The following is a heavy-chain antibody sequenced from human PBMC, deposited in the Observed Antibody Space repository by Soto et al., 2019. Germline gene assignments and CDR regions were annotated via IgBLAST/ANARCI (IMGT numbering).Heavy chain of an antibody. CDR1: GYRFTSYW. Sequence: GASLKISCKGSGYRFTSYWIAWVRQMPGKGLEWMGIIYPGDSDARYSPSFQGQVTISVDKSISTAYLQWSSLKASDTAIYYCARQLGHDYINNWFDPWGPGTLVTVSS. CDR3: ARQLGHDYINNWFDP. V-gene: IGHV5-51*01. CDR2: IYPGDSDA. D-gene: IGHD4-4*01. J-gene: IGHJ5*02.